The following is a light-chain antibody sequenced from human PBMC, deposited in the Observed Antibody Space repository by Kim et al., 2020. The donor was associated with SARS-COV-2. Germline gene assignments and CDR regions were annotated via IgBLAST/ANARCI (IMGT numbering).Light chain of an antibody. CDR3: QQYGGSVT. CDR1: QTVTNSY. CDR2: GAS. Sequence: LSPGERATLSCRASQTVTNSYLVWYQQKAGQAPRLLVYGASIRATGIPDRFSGSGSGTDFTLTISKLEPEDFAVYYCQQYGGSVTFGGGTKVDIK. V-gene: IGKV3-20*01. J-gene: IGKJ4*01.